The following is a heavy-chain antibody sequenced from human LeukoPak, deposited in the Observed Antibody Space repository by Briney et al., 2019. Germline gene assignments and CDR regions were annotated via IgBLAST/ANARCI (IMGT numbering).Heavy chain of an antibody. CDR1: GGSISSNY. J-gene: IGHJ4*02. Sequence: PSETLSLTCTVSGGSISSNYWSWIRQPPGKGLEWIGYIYYSGSTNYNPSLKSRVTISVDTSKNQFSLKLNSVTAADTALYYCAKDIHGYSSSWSLDYWGQGTLVTVSS. CDR2: IYYSGST. D-gene: IGHD6-13*01. CDR3: AKDIHGYSSSWSLDY. V-gene: IGHV4-59*01.